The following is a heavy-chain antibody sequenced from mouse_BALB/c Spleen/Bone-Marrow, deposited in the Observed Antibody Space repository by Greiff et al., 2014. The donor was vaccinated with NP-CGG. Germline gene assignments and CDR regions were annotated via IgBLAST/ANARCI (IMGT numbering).Heavy chain of an antibody. Sequence: VQVVESGPGLVAPSQSLSITCTVSGFSLTGFGINWIRQPPGKGLEWLGMIWGDRTTDYNSALKSRLSINKDNSKSQVFLKMNSLQAGDTARYYCAREKYGNYYAMDYWGQGTSVTVSS. J-gene: IGHJ4*01. D-gene: IGHD2-10*02. CDR1: GFSLTGFG. CDR2: IWGDRTT. CDR3: AREKYGNYYAMDY. V-gene: IGHV2-6-7*01.